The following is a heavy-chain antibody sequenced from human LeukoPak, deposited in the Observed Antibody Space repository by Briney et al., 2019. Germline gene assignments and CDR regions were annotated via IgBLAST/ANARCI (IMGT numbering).Heavy chain of an antibody. CDR2: IYYSGST. D-gene: IGHD3-10*01. CDR1: GGSISSYY. Sequence: SETLSLTCTVSGGSISSYYWSWIRQPPGKGLEWIGYIYYSGSTNYNPSLKSRVTISVDTSKNQFSLKLSSVTAADTAVYYCARQLYGSGSYFAFDIWGQGTMVTVSS. J-gene: IGHJ3*02. CDR3: ARQLYGSGSYFAFDI. V-gene: IGHV4-59*01.